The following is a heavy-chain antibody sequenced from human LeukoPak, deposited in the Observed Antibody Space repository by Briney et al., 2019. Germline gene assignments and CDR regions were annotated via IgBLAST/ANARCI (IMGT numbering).Heavy chain of an antibody. CDR2: INIDGSST. CDR3: ARDFDY. CDR1: GFTFSSYW. J-gene: IGHJ4*02. V-gene: IGHV3-74*01. Sequence: SGGSLRLSWAAAGFTFSSYWVHWVRQAPGKGLVWVSRINIDGSSTSYADSVKDRFTISRDNTNNTLCLQMNRLGDEEPSVYDCARDFDYWGQGTLVTVSS.